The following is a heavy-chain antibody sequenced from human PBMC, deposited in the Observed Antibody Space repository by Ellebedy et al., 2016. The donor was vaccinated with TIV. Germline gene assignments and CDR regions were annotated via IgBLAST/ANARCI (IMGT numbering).Heavy chain of an antibody. J-gene: IGHJ6*02. CDR2: ISGSGGST. Sequence: GGSLRLXXAASGFTFSSYAMSWVRQAPGKGLEWVSAISGSGGSTYYADSVKGRFTISRDNAKNSLYLQMNSLRAEDTALYFCARDRGGWGHGMDVWGQGTTVTVSS. CDR3: ARDRGGWGHGMDV. CDR1: GFTFSSYA. D-gene: IGHD6-19*01. V-gene: IGHV3-23*01.